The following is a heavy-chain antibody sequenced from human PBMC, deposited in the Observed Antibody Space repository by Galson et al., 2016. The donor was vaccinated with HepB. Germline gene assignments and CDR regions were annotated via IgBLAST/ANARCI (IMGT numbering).Heavy chain of an antibody. CDR3: ARKFGVTEIDY. CDR2: IYYRGSP. CDR1: GGSISSTSHY. V-gene: IGHV4-39*01. D-gene: IGHD3-3*01. Sequence: SETLSLTCTVSGGSISSTSHYWGWIRQPPGKGLEWIGSIYYRGSPYYNPSLNSRVTISVDTSKNQFSLRLRSVTIADTGVYYCARKFGVTEIDYWGQGTLVTVSS. J-gene: IGHJ4*02.